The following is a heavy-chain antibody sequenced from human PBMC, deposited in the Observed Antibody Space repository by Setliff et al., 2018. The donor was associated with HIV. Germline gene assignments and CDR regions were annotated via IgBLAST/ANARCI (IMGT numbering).Heavy chain of an antibody. CDR2: IYHSGNT. CDR3: ARGQGCGGGCHYAFEM. D-gene: IGHD2-21*01. J-gene: IGHJ3*02. Sequence: PSETLSLTCTVSGDSISSDFYWGWIWQPPGKGLEWIGSIYHSGNTYYMPSLQSRVTISVDMSKNQFSLNLNSVTAADTAVYYCARGQGCGGGCHYAFEMWGQGTMVTVSS. CDR1: GDSISSDFY. V-gene: IGHV4-38-2*02.